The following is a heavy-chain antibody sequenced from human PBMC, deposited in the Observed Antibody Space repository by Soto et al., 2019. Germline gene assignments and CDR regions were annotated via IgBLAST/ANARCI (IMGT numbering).Heavy chain of an antibody. CDR1: GGTFSSYA. V-gene: IGHV1-69*13. D-gene: IGHD3-9*01. Sequence: ASVKVSCKASGGTFSSYAISWVRQAPGQGLEWMGGIIPIFGTANYAQKFQGRVTITADESTSTAYMELSSLRSEDTAVYYCARGVPDILTGYSYYYYYMDVWGKGTTVTVSS. J-gene: IGHJ6*03. CDR3: ARGVPDILTGYSYYYYYMDV. CDR2: IIPIFGTA.